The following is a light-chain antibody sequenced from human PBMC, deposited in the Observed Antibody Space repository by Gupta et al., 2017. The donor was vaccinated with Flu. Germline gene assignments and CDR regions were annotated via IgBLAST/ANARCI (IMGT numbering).Light chain of an antibody. J-gene: IGKJ4*01. Sequence: DIQLTQSPPLLSASVGDRVTITCRASQGINSYLAWYQQRPGKAPNLLIYTTSTLQSGVPSRYSGSGSGTEFTLTISSRQPEDFATYYCQRMDSSRTAFGGGTKVEI. CDR2: TTS. CDR3: QRMDSSRTA. CDR1: QGINSY. V-gene: IGKV1-9*01.